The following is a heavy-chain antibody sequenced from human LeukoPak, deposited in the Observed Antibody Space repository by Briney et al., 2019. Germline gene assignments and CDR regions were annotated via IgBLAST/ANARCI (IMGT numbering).Heavy chain of an antibody. Sequence: ETLSLTCTVSGVSISSSYSYWGWIRQPPGMGLEWIGSIYYTGNTYYNASLKSQVSISIDTSKNQFSLTLTSVTAADTAVYFCARAPLSGTYYTDAFDIWGQGTMVTVSS. J-gene: IGHJ3*02. CDR3: ARAPLSGTYYTDAFDI. CDR2: IYYTGNT. V-gene: IGHV4-39*07. CDR1: GVSISSSYSY. D-gene: IGHD1-26*01.